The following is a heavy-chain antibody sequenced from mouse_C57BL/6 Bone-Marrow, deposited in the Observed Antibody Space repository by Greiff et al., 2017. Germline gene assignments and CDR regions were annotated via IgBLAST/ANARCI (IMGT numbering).Heavy chain of an antibody. Sequence: QVQLQQPGAELVRPGSSVKLSCKASGYTFTSYWMHWVKQRPIQGLEWIGNIDPSDSETHYNQKFKDKATLTVDKSSSTAYMQLSSLTSEDSAVYSCAKTHYYGSSYGGYAMDYWGQGTSVTVSA. J-gene: IGHJ4*01. V-gene: IGHV1-52*01. CDR3: AKTHYYGSSYGGYAMDY. CDR1: GYTFTSYW. CDR2: IDPSDSET. D-gene: IGHD1-1*01.